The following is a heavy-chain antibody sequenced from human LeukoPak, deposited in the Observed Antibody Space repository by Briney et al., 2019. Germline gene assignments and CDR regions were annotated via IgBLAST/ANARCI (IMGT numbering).Heavy chain of an antibody. V-gene: IGHV3-30*18. D-gene: IGHD3-9*01. Sequence: TGGSLRLSCAASGFTFSSYGMHWVRQAPGKGLEWVAVISYDGSNKYYADSVKGRFTISRDNSKNTLYLQMNSLGAEDTAVYYCAKAARYFAPLSELDVWGQGTTVTVSS. CDR3: AKAARYFAPLSELDV. CDR1: GFTFSSYG. J-gene: IGHJ6*02. CDR2: ISYDGSNK.